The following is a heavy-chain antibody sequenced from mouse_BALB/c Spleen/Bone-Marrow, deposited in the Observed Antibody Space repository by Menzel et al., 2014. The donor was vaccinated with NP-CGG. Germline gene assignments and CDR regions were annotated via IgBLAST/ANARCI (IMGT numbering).Heavy chain of an antibody. CDR3: ATRAYDSSYGFAY. J-gene: IGHJ3*01. D-gene: IGHD1-1*01. V-gene: IGHV1-7*01. CDR1: GYTFTNYW. Sequence: QVQLQQPGAELAKPGASVKMSCKASGYTFTNYWMHWVKQRPGQGLEWIGYINPSTGYTEYNQKFKDKATLTADKSSSTACMQLGRLTSEDSAVFYCATRAYDSSYGFAYWGQGTLVTVSA. CDR2: INPSTGYT.